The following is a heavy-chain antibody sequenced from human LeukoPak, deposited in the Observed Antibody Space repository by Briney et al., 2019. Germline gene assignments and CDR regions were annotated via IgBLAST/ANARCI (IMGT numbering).Heavy chain of an antibody. J-gene: IGHJ6*02. Sequence: GASVKVSCKASGGTFSSYAISWVRQAPGQGLEWMGGIIPIFGTANYAQKFQGRVTITADDSTSTASMELSSLRSQDTPVYYSARVPLPSSSWFEIYYSSGMDVWGQGTPVTVSS. V-gene: IGHV1-69*13. D-gene: IGHD6-13*01. CDR2: IIPIFGTA. CDR3: ARVPLPSSSWFEIYYSSGMDV. CDR1: GGTFSSYA.